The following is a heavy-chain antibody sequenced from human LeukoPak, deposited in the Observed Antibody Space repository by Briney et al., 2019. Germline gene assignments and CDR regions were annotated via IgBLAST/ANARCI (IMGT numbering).Heavy chain of an antibody. J-gene: IGHJ6*03. CDR3: ARGPLRGYYYYYMDV. CDR2: IIPIFGTA. CDR1: GGTFSTYA. V-gene: IGHV1-69*05. Sequence: PSVKVSCKASGGTFSTYAINWVRQAPGPGLEWMGGIIPIFGTADYAQKFQGRVTITTDESTSTAYMELSSLRSEDTAVYYCARGPLRGYYYYYMDVWGIGTPVTVSS. D-gene: IGHD3-16*01.